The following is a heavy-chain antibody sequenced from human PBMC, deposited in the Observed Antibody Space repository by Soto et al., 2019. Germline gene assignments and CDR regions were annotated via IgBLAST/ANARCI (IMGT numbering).Heavy chain of an antibody. J-gene: IGHJ4*02. CDR1: GFTFSTYS. CDR3: ARALRRYDSSGYYSFEVDY. Sequence: GSLRLSCAASGFTFSTYSMNWVRQPPGKGLEWIGEINHSGSTNYNPSLKSRVTISVDTSKNQFSLKLSSVTAADTAVYYCARALRRYDSSGYYSFEVDYWGQGTLVTVSS. CDR2: INHSGST. V-gene: IGHV4-34*01. D-gene: IGHD3-22*01.